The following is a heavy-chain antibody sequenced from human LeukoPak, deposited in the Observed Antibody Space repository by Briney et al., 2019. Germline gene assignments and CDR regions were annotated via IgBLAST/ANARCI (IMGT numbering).Heavy chain of an antibody. Sequence: ASVKVSCKASGYTFTGYYMHWVRQAPGQGLEWMGRINPNSGGTNYAQKFQGRVTMTRDTSISTAYMELSRLRSDDTAVYYCAGGSDTYDYVWGSYRFDYWGQGTLVTVSS. CDR1: GYTFTGYY. J-gene: IGHJ4*02. CDR2: INPNSGGT. CDR3: AGGSDTYDYVWGSYRFDY. V-gene: IGHV1-2*06. D-gene: IGHD3-16*02.